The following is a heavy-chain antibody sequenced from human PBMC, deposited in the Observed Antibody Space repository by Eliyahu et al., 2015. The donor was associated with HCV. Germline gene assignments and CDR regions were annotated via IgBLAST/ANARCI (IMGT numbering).Heavy chain of an antibody. D-gene: IGHD4-17*01. J-gene: IGHJ6*02. V-gene: IGHV3-9*01. Sequence: VQLVESGGGLVQPGRSLXLSCAASGFLFVDHAXHWVRQAPGKGLEWVXGXSWNXLSVGYADSVKGRFTISRDNAKNSLDLQMNSLRAEDTALYYCAKDFGYGDSYYFYYGLDVWGHGTAVTVSS. CDR1: GFLFVDHA. CDR3: AKDFGYGDSYYFYYGLDV. CDR2: XSWNXLSV.